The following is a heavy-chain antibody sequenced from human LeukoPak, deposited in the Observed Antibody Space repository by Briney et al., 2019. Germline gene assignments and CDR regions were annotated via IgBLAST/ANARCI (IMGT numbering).Heavy chain of an antibody. CDR3: ARHERVDGDYENWFDP. Sequence: SETLSLTCTVSGGSISSYYWSWIRQPPGKGLEWIGYIYTSGSTNYNPSLKSRVTISVDTSKNQFSLKLSSVTAADTAVYYCARHERVDGDYENWFDPWGQGTLVTVSS. V-gene: IGHV4-4*09. CDR2: IYTSGST. J-gene: IGHJ5*02. CDR1: GGSISSYY. D-gene: IGHD4-17*01.